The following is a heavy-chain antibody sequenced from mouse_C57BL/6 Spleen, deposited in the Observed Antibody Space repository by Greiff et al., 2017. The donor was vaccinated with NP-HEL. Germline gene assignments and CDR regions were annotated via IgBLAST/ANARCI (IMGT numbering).Heavy chain of an antibody. J-gene: IGHJ4*01. CDR2: IGGGGGT. V-gene: IGHV2-9*01. CDR1: GFSLTSYG. D-gene: IGHD1-1*01. CDR3: AKHTGTGAMDY. Sequence: VKLVESGPGLVAPSQSLSITCTVSGFSLTSYGVDWVRQPPGKGLEWLGVIGGGGGTNYNSDPMSRLSISKDNSKSQLFVKMNSLQTDYTAMYYCAKHTGTGAMDYWGQGTSVTVSS.